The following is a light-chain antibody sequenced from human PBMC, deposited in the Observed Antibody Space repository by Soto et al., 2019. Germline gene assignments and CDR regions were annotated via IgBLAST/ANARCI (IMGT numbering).Light chain of an antibody. CDR1: SSSFGSNF. CDR2: RNN. CDR3: AAWDDSLSGRV. Sequence: QSVLTQPPSASGTPGQRVTISCSGSSSSFGSNFVYWYQQLPGTAPKLLIYRNNQRPSGVPDRFSGSKSGTSASLAISGLRSEDEADYYCAAWDDSLSGRVFGGGTQLTVL. J-gene: IGLJ2*01. V-gene: IGLV1-47*01.